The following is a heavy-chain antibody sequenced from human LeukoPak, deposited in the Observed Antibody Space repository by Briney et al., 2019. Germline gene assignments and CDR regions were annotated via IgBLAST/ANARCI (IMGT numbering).Heavy chain of an antibody. CDR2: ISAYNGNT. D-gene: IGHD3-9*01. Sequence: GASVKVSCKASGYTFTSYGISWVRQAPGQGLEWMGWISAYNGNTNYAQKLQGRVTMTTDTSTSTAYMELRSLRSDDTAVYYCARDFKRYFDWLLFDYWGQGTLVTVSS. CDR1: GYTFTSYG. J-gene: IGHJ4*02. V-gene: IGHV1-18*01. CDR3: ARDFKRYFDWLLFDY.